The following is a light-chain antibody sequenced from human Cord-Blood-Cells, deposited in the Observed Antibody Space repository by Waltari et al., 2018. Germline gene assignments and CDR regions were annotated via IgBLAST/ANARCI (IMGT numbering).Light chain of an antibody. V-gene: IGLV2-23*02. J-gene: IGLJ3*02. CDR3: CSYAVSSTWV. CDR1: SSDVGSYHL. Sequence: QSALTQPVSVSGSPGQSITISCTGTSSDVGSYHLDSWYPQQPCKAPKLMLYAVSRRPAGVSNRFSSSKSGNTPSLTIDGLQAEDEADYYCCSYAVSSTWVCGEGTKLTVL. CDR2: AVS.